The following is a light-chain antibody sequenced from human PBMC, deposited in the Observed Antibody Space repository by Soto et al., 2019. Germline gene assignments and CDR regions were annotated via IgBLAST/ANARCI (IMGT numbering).Light chain of an antibody. V-gene: IGKV1-5*01. CDR1: QSIRYW. J-gene: IGKJ4*01. Sequence: DIQMTPSPSTLCASFGERVTQTCRASQSIRYWLAWYPHKPGKAPKLLIYDASTLESGVPTRFSGSGSGTEFTLTISSLHPDDFATYYCQQYNSYPLTFGGGTKVDNK. CDR3: QQYNSYPLT. CDR2: DAS.